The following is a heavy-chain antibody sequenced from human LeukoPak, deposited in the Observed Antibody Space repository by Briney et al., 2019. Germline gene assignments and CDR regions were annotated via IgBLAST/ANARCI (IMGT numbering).Heavy chain of an antibody. CDR3: AKEARQLVQEFDY. CDR2: ISGSGGST. CDR1: GFTLSKAW. J-gene: IGHJ4*02. Sequence: PGGSLRLSCAASGFTLSKAWMSWVRQAPGKGLEWVSAISGSGGSTYYADSVKGRFTISRDNSKNTLYLQMNSLRAEDTAVYYCAKEARQLVQEFDYWGQGTLVTVSS. V-gene: IGHV3-23*01. D-gene: IGHD6-6*01.